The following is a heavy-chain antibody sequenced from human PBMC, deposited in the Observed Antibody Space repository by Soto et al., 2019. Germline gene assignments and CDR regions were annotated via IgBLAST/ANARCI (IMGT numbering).Heavy chain of an antibody. CDR3: ARGFGELSSYYYYYMDV. D-gene: IGHD3-10*01. CDR2: INHSGST. CDR1: GGSFSGYY. J-gene: IGHJ6*03. V-gene: IGHV4-34*01. Sequence: SETLSLTCAVYGGSFSGYYWSWIRQPPGKGLEWIGEINHSGSTNYNPSLKSRVTISVDTSKNQFSLKLSSVTAADTAVYYCARGFGELSSYYYYYMDVWGKGTTVTVSS.